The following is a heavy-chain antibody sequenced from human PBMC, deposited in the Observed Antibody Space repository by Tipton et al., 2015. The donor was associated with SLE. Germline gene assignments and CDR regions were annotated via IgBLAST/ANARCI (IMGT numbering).Heavy chain of an antibody. V-gene: IGHV3-21*01. CDR3: ARDLNIVIIPASWFDP. CDR2: ISSGSTYI. D-gene: IGHD2/OR15-2a*01. Sequence: SLRLSCAASGFTVSSYSMNWVRQAPGRGLEWVASISSGSTYIYYAASVKGRFTISRDNAKNSLYLQMNSLRAEDTAVYYCARDLNIVIIPASWFDPWGQGSLVTVSS. J-gene: IGHJ5*02. CDR1: GFTVSSYS.